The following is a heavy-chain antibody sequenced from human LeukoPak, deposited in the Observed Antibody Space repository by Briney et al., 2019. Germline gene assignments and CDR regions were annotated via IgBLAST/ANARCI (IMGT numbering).Heavy chain of an antibody. CDR3: ARGYYDILTGYYSAFDI. V-gene: IGHV4-39*01. CDR2: IYYSGST. CDR1: GGSISSSSYY. Sequence: PSETLSLTCTVSGGSISSSSYYWGWIRQPPGKGLEWIGSIYYSGSTYYNPSLKSRVTISVDTSKNQFSLKLSSVTAADTAVYYCARGYYDILTGYYSAFDIWGQGTMVTVSS. D-gene: IGHD3-9*01. J-gene: IGHJ3*02.